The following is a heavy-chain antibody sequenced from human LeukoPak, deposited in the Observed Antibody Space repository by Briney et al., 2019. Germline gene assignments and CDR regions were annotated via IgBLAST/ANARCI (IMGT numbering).Heavy chain of an antibody. D-gene: IGHD1-26*01. J-gene: IGHJ6*02. V-gene: IGHV4-61*01. CDR1: GGSVSSGSYY. CDR2: IYNSGIT. Sequence: SETLSLTCTVSGGSVSSGSYYWSWIRQPPGKGLEWIGYIYNSGITNYNPSLKSRVTISADTAKNQFSLKLTSVTAADPAVYYCARDTSVGRYAMDVWGQGTTVTVSS. CDR3: ARDTSVGRYAMDV.